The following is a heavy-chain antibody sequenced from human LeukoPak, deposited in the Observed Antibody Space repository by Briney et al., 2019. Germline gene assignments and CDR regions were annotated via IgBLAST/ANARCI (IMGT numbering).Heavy chain of an antibody. D-gene: IGHD2-2*02. Sequence: PGGSLRLSCAASGFTFSSYWMHWVRQAPGKGRVWVSRINSDGSSTSYADSVKGRFTISRDNAKNTLYLQMNSLRAEDTAVYYCARGLRYPGGGGMDVWGQGTTVTVSS. CDR3: ARGLRYPGGGGMDV. CDR2: INSDGSST. V-gene: IGHV3-74*01. CDR1: GFTFSSYW. J-gene: IGHJ6*02.